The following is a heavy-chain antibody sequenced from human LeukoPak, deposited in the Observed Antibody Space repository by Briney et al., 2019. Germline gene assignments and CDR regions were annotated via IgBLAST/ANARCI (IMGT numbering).Heavy chain of an antibody. Sequence: SETLSLTCTVSGGSISSGSYYWSWIRQPAGKGLEWIGRIYTSGSTNYNSSLKSRVTISVDTSKNQFSLKLSSVTAADTAVYYCARGGGKYSPFDYWGQGTLVTVSS. V-gene: IGHV4-61*02. J-gene: IGHJ4*02. D-gene: IGHD3-16*01. CDR3: ARGGGKYSPFDY. CDR1: GGSISSGSYY. CDR2: IYTSGST.